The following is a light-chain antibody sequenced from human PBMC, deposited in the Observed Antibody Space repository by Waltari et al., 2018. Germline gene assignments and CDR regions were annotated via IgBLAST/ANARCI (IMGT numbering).Light chain of an antibody. CDR1: SGHTSNI. CDR2: INSDGSH. Sequence: QLVLTQSPSASASLGASVKLTCTLDSGHTSNIIAWLQQHPQKGPRFLMKINSDGSHSKGDEIPVRFSGSSAGAERYLTSASLQSEDEAYYYCQTGGHGTWVFGGGTKLTVL. J-gene: IGLJ3*02. CDR3: QTGGHGTWV. V-gene: IGLV4-69*01.